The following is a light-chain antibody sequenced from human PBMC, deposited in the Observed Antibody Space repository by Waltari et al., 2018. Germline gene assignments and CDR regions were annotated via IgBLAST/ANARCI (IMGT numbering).Light chain of an antibody. Sequence: QSALTKPASVSGSPGQSITISCTGTSSDVGGYNYVSWYQQHPGKAPKPIIFDVRNRPSGVSSRFSCSKAGDTASLTISGLQAQDEADYYCSSYISSDTLELFGGGTSLTVL. CDR3: SSYISSDTLEL. J-gene: IGLJ2*01. CDR1: SSDVGGYNY. CDR2: DVR. V-gene: IGLV2-14*03.